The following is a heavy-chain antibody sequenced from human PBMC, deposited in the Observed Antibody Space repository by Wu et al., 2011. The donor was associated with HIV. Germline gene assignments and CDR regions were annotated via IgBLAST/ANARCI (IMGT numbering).Heavy chain of an antibody. V-gene: IGHV1-18*01. Sequence: QVQLMQSGAEVKRPGASVKVSCKASGYTFTSYGISWVRQAPGQGLEWIGWIRTYNGETNYAQNLQGRVTVTTDTSTSTVYMGVRSLRSDDTAVYYCARDPPGYPYYFDYWGQGTLVTVSS. J-gene: IGHJ4*02. CDR2: IRTYNGET. D-gene: IGHD5-12*01. CDR3: ARDPPGYPYYFDY. CDR1: GYTFTSYG.